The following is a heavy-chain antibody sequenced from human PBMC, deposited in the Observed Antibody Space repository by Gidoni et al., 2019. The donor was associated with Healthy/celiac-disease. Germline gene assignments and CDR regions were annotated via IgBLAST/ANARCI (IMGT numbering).Heavy chain of an antibody. D-gene: IGHD6-19*01. CDR3: ARDGGYSSGWYIGDY. CDR1: GSSLSSGYY. J-gene: IGHJ4*02. CDR2: IYHSGST. V-gene: IGHV4-38-2*02. Sequence: QVPLQESGPGLVEPSETPSLHCTFSGSSLSSGYYWGWTRQPPGKGLEWIGSIYHSGSTYYNPSLKSRVTISVDTSKNQFSLKLSSVTAADTAVYYCARDGGYSSGWYIGDYWGQGTLVTVSS.